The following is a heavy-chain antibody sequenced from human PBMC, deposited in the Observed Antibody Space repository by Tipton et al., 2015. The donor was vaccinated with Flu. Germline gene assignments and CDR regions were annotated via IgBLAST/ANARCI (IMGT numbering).Heavy chain of an antibody. D-gene: IGHD3-10*01. CDR1: GDSISSDYF. CDR3: ARSTYYYGSGSSDY. J-gene: IGHJ4*02. V-gene: IGHV4-38-2*01. CDR2: IHRYGTS. Sequence: LRLSCAVSGDSISSDYFWGWIRQPPGKGLEWIATIHRYGTSYYNPSLKSRVTISVDTSKNQFSLNLNSVTAADTAVYYCARSTYYYGSGSSDYWGQGTLVTVSS.